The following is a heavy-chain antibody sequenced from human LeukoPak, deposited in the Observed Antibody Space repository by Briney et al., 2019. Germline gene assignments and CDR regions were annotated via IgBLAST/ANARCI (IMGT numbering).Heavy chain of an antibody. J-gene: IGHJ4*02. V-gene: IGHV3-30-3*01. Sequence: GGSLRLSCAASGFTFSSYAMHWVRQAPGKGLEWVAVISFDGSNKYYADSVKGRFTISRDNSKNTLYLQMNSLRAEDTAVYYCARDILAVAGTGYFDSRGQGTLVTVSS. CDR1: GFTFSSYA. CDR2: ISFDGSNK. D-gene: IGHD6-19*01. CDR3: ARDILAVAGTGYFDS.